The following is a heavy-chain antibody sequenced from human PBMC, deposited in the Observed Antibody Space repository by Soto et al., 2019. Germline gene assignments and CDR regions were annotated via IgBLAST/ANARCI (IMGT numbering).Heavy chain of an antibody. CDR2: IIPILGET. V-gene: IGHV1-69*08. CDR3: ARGLGGRMDA. CDR1: GTIFSSYT. J-gene: IGHJ6*02. D-gene: IGHD3-16*01. Sequence: QVQLVQSGAEVKKPGSSVRVSCKASGTIFSSYTISWVRQAPGQGLEWMGRIIPILGETNSAQKFQGRVTLTADKSTNTAYMELNSLRLEDTALYCCARGLGGRMDAWGQGTTVTVSS.